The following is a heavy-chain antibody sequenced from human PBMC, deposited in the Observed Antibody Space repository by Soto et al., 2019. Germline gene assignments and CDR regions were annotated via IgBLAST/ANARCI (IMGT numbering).Heavy chain of an antibody. D-gene: IGHD2-2*02. CDR2: IYYSGST. V-gene: IGHV4-31*03. CDR1: GGSISSGGYY. Sequence: SETLSLTCTVSGGSISSGGYYWSWTRQHPGKGLEWIGYIYYSGSTYYNPSLKSRVTISVDTSKNQFSLKLSSVTAADTAVYYCARGIECSSTSCYTGLALNWGQGTLVTVSS. J-gene: IGHJ4*02. CDR3: ARGIECSSTSCYTGLALN.